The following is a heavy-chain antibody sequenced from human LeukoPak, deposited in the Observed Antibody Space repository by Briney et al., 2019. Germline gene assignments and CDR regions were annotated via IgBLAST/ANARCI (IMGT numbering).Heavy chain of an antibody. Sequence: GGSLRLSCAASGFTFSNAWMSWVRQAPGKGLEWVGRIKSKTDGGTTDYAAPVKGRFTISRDDSKNTLYLQMNSLKTEDIAVYYCTTLTYYDFWSGYPDYWGQGTLVTVSS. D-gene: IGHD3-3*01. J-gene: IGHJ4*02. V-gene: IGHV3-15*01. CDR2: IKSKTDGGTT. CDR3: TTLTYYDFWSGYPDY. CDR1: GFTFSNAW.